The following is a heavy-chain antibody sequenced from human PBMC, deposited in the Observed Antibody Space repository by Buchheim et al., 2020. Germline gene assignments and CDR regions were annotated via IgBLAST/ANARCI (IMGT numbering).Heavy chain of an antibody. CDR1: GFTFNNFG. Sequence: EVQLLESGGGLVQPGGSQRLSCAASGFTFNNFGMSWVRQAPGKGLEWVSGITASGGSTYYADSMKGRFTISRDNSRNTLYLQMSSLRAEDTAVYYCAKGVKLYGVLICESCELHWGQGTL. CDR3: AKGVKLYGVLICESCELH. D-gene: IGHD3-3*01. J-gene: IGHJ4*02. V-gene: IGHV3-23*01. CDR2: ITASGGST.